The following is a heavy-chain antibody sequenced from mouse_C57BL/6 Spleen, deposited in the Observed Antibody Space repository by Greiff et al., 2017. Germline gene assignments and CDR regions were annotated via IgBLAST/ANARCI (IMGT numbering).Heavy chain of an antibody. D-gene: IGHD2-12*01. CDR3: ARELLPLLFGV. CDR1: GYTFTSYG. CDR2: IYPRSGNT. Sequence: QVQLQQSGAELARPGASVKLSCKASGYTFTSYGISWVKQRTGQGLEWIGEIYPRSGNTYYNEKFKGKATLTADKSSSTAYMALRSLTSEDSAVFLCARELLPLLFGVWGTETTVTVSS. V-gene: IGHV1-81*01. J-gene: IGHJ1*03.